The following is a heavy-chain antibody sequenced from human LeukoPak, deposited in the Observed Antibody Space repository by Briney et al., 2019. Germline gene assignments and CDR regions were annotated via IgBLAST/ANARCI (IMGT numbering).Heavy chain of an antibody. CDR1: GDSISSSSYY. V-gene: IGHV4-39*01. D-gene: IGHD6-13*01. CDR2: IYSGST. CDR3: ARHQRGGIAAARNTDFDY. J-gene: IGHJ4*02. Sequence: SQTLSLTCTVSGDSISSSSYYWGWIRQSPGKGLEWIGSIYSGSTYYNPPLKSRVTITLEKSSKKFSLLLSCVIAADTAAEYYARHQRGGIAAARNTDFDYWGQGTLVTVSS.